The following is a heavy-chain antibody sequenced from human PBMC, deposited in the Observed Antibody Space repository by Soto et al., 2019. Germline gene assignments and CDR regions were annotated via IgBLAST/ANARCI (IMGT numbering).Heavy chain of an antibody. CDR3: ARVRRWLQLPHPPLVDV. CDR1: GFTFSSYW. V-gene: IGHV3-74*01. J-gene: IGHJ6*02. D-gene: IGHD5-12*01. CDR2: INSDGSST. Sequence: GGSLRLSCAASGFTFSSYWMHWVRQAPGKGLVWVSRINSDGSSTSYADSVKGRFTISRDNAKNTLYLQMNSLRAEDTAVYYCARVRRWLQLPHPPLVDVWGQGTTVTVSS.